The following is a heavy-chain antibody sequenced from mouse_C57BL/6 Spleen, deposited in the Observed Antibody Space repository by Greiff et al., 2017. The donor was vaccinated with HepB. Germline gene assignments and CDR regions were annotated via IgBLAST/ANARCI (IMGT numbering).Heavy chain of an antibody. V-gene: IGHV5-6*01. Sequence: EVQLVESGGDLVKPGGSLKLSCAASGFTFSSYGMSWVRQTPDKRLEWVATISSGGSYTYYPDSVKGRFTISRDNAKNTLYLQMSSLKSEDTAMYYCARRVHLGDFDYWGQGTTLTVSS. CDR3: ARRVHLGDFDY. D-gene: IGHD3-1*01. CDR1: GFTFSSYG. J-gene: IGHJ2*01. CDR2: ISSGGSYT.